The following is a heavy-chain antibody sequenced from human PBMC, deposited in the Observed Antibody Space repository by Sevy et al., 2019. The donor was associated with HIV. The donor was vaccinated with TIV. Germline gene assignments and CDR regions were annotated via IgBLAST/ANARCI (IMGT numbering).Heavy chain of an antibody. CDR2: IYYNGHI. J-gene: IGHJ4*02. D-gene: IGHD1-26*01. V-gene: IGHV4-59*08. CDR1: GGSITSLY. CDR3: AGENAWGRGYS. Sequence: SETLSLTCTVSGGSITSLYWNWIRQPPGKGLEWIANIYYNGHINYNPSLKSGFTLSLDTSKNQSSLRLSSVTAADTAMYYCAGENAWGRGYSWGQGTLVTVSS.